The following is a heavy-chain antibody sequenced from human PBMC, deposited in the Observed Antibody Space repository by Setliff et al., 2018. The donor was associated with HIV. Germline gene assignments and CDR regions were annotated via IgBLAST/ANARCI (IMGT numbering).Heavy chain of an antibody. CDR3: ARVPAIGVVPGAPNDGFDI. J-gene: IGHJ3*02. D-gene: IGHD2-2*01. V-gene: IGHV4-39*01. CDR2: VYSSGST. Sequence: SETLSLTCTVSGGSIGIRSYFWGWIRQPPGKGLEWIGSVYSSGSTYYNPSLKSRVTVSVDTSKDQFSLRLSSVTVADTAVYYCARVPAIGVVPGAPNDGFDIWGQGTMVTVSS. CDR1: GGSIGIRSYF.